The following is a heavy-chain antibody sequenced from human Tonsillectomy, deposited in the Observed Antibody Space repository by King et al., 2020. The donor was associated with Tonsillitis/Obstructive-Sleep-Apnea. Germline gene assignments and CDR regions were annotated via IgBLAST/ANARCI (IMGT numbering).Heavy chain of an antibody. D-gene: IGHD3-10*01. Sequence: QLVQSGAEVKKPGESLKISCKGSGYTFSNYWIAWVRQMPGKGLEWMGIIYGGDSESRYSPSFQCQVTISADKSIRTAYLQWSSLKASDTAMYYCARIRGGSPASLFDYWGQGTLVTVSS. CDR1: GYTFSNYW. V-gene: IGHV5-51*01. CDR2: IYGGDSES. CDR3: ARIRGGSPASLFDY. J-gene: IGHJ4*02.